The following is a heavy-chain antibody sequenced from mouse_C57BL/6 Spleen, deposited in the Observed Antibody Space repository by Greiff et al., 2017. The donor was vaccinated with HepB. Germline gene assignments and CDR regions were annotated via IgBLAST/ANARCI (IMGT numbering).Heavy chain of an antibody. Sequence: EVQGVESGGGLVKPGGSLKLSCAASGSTFSSYAMSWVRQTPEKRLEWVATISDGGSYTYYPDNVKGRFTISRDNAKNNLYLQMSHLKSEDTAMYYCARIVSRGFAYWGQGTLVTVSA. D-gene: IGHD2-10*02. CDR1: GSTFSSYA. V-gene: IGHV5-4*01. CDR2: ISDGGSYT. CDR3: ARIVSRGFAY. J-gene: IGHJ3*01.